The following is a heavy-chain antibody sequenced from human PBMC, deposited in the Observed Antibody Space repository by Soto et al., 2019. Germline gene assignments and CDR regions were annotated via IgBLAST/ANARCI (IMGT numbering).Heavy chain of an antibody. J-gene: IGHJ6*02. D-gene: IGHD3-3*02. CDR3: VKDEGIEAMDV. CDR2: ITSSGSYV. Sequence: GGSLRLSCVTSGFTFSRNTMNWVRQAPGKGLEWVASITSSGSYVYYADSVKGRFSASRDNAKNSLSLQMDSLRPNDTAIYFCVKDEGIEAMDVWGQGTTVTVSS. CDR1: GFTFSRNT. V-gene: IGHV3-21*01.